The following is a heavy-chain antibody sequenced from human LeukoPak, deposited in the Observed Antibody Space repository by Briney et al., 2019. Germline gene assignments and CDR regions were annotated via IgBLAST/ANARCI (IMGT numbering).Heavy chain of an antibody. Sequence: SETLSLTCTVSGGSISSGGYYWSWIRQPPGKGLEWIGYIYHSGSTYYNPSLKSRVTISVDRSKNQFSLKLSSVTAADTAVYYCARGRELLAVDAFDIWGQGTMVTVSS. J-gene: IGHJ3*02. CDR1: GGSISSGGYY. V-gene: IGHV4-30-2*01. CDR3: ARGRELLAVDAFDI. CDR2: IYHSGST. D-gene: IGHD1-26*01.